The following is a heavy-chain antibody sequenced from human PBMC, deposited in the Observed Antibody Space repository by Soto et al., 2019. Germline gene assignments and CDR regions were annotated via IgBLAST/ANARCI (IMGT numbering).Heavy chain of an antibody. Sequence: EVQLLESGGGLVQPGGSLRLSCAASGFTFSSYAMSWVRQAPGKGLEWVSAISGSGGSTYYADSVKGRFTISRDNSKNTLYLQMNSLRAEDTAVYYCAKADVLRYFDWLLYTGFDYWGQGTLVTVSP. V-gene: IGHV3-23*01. J-gene: IGHJ4*02. D-gene: IGHD3-9*01. CDR3: AKADVLRYFDWLLYTGFDY. CDR1: GFTFSSYA. CDR2: ISGSGGST.